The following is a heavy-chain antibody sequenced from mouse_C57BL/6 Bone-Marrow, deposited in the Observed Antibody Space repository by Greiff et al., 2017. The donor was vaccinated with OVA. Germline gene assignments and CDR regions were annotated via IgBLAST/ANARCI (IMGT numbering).Heavy chain of an antibody. CDR3: ERRDYGSSYWYFDV. V-gene: IGHV1-4*01. Sequence: QVQLKESGAELARPGASVKMSCKASGYTFTSYTMHWVKQRPGQGLEWIGYINPSSGYTKYNQKFKDKATLTADKSSSTAYMQLSSLTSEDSAVYYCERRDYGSSYWYFDVWGTGTTVTVSS. CDR2: INPSSGYT. D-gene: IGHD1-1*01. J-gene: IGHJ1*03. CDR1: GYTFTSYT.